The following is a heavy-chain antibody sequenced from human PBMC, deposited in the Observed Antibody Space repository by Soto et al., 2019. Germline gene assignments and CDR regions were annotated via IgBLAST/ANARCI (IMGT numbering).Heavy chain of an antibody. CDR1: GGSVSSGTYY. CDR2: IYYSGST. J-gene: IGHJ4*02. V-gene: IGHV4-61*01. D-gene: IGHD5-12*01. Sequence: SETLSLTCTVSGGSVSSGTYYWSWIRQPPGKGLEWIGYIYYSGSTNYNPSLKSRVTISVDTSKNQFSLKLSSVTAADTAVYYCAGEALVGYSGFAGLDYWGQGTLVTVSS. CDR3: AGEALVGYSGFAGLDY.